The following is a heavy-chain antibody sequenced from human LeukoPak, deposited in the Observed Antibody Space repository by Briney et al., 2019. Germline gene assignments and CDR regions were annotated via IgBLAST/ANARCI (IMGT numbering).Heavy chain of an antibody. D-gene: IGHD6-13*01. CDR2: IKQDGSEK. V-gene: IGHV3-7*01. J-gene: IGHJ4*02. CDR3: ARETYSSSRPLYDY. CDR1: GFTFSSYW. Sequence: GGSLRLSCAASGFTFSSYWMSWVRQAPGKGLEWVANIKQDGSEKYYVDSVKGRFTISRDNAKNSLYLQMNSLRAKDTAVYYCARETYSSSRPLYDYWGQGTLVTVSS.